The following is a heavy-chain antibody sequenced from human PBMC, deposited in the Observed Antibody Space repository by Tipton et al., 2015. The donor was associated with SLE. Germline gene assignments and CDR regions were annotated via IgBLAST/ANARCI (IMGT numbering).Heavy chain of an antibody. Sequence: SLRLSCAASGFTFSSYEMNWVRQAPGKGLEWVSYISSSGSTIYYADSVKGRFTISRDNAKNSLYLQMNRLRAEDTAVYYCARTQVTVPGWGAFDIWGQGTMVTVSS. J-gene: IGHJ3*02. CDR2: ISSSGSTI. D-gene: IGHD3-16*01. V-gene: IGHV3-48*03. CDR1: GFTFSSYE. CDR3: ARTQVTVPGWGAFDI.